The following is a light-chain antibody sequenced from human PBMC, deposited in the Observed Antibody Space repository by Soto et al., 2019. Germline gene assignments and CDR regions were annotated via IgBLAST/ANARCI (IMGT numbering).Light chain of an antibody. V-gene: IGLV2-14*01. CDR3: RSYTTSSTYV. Sequence: QSVLTQPASVSGSPGQSITISCTGTSNDIGGYNYVSWYQQHLGKAPKLMIYEVSNRPSGISNRFSASKSGNAASLTISGLQAEDEADYYCRSYTTSSTYVFGTGTKLTVL. CDR2: EVS. CDR1: SNDIGGYNY. J-gene: IGLJ1*01.